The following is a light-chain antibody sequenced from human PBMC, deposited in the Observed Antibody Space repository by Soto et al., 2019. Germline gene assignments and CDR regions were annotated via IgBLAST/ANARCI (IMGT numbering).Light chain of an antibody. Sequence: VLTQSPGTLSLSPGERATLSCRASQTVSSKYLAWYQQKPGQAPRLLIYGASSRATGIPDRFSGSGSGTDFTLTISRLEPEDFAVYYCQQYGSSVSYTFGQGTKLEIK. V-gene: IGKV3-20*01. J-gene: IGKJ2*01. CDR1: QTVSSKY. CDR3: QQYGSSVSYT. CDR2: GAS.